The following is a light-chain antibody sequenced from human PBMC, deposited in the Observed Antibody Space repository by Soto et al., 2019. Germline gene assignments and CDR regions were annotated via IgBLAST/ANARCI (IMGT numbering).Light chain of an antibody. Sequence: EIVLTQSPGTLSLSPGERATLSCRASQSVSSNYLAWYQRKPGQAPRLLIYGASNRATGIPARFSGSGSGTDFTLTISRLEPEDSAVFYCQQDGRSPLPFGGGTKVEIK. CDR1: QSVSSNY. CDR3: QQDGRSPLP. V-gene: IGKV3-20*01. J-gene: IGKJ4*01. CDR2: GAS.